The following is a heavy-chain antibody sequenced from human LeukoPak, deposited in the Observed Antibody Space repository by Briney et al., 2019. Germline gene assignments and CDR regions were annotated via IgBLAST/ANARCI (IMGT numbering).Heavy chain of an antibody. CDR3: TRVSIAWSNLYFDY. D-gene: IGHD1-14*01. J-gene: IGHJ4*02. V-gene: IGHV1-2*02. Sequence: ASVTVSCKASGYTFTDYYIHWVRQAPGQRLEWMGRINPKTGGTNYAQNFQGRVTMTGDTSINTASIELTSLTSGDTAVYYCTRVSIAWSNLYFDYWGQGTLVTVSS. CDR2: INPKTGGT. CDR1: GYTFTDYY.